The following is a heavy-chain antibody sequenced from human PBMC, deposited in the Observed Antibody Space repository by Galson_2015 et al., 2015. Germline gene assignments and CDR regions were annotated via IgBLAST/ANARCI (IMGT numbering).Heavy chain of an antibody. Sequence: SLRLSCAASGFTFSSYAMHWVRQAPGKGLEWVAVISYDGSNKYYADSVKGRFTISRDNSKNTLYLQMNSLRAEDTAVYYCARDGAPYCSGGSCYGRFDPWGQGTLVTVSS. CDR3: ARDGAPYCSGGSCYGRFDP. V-gene: IGHV3-30-3*01. CDR1: GFTFSSYA. D-gene: IGHD2-15*01. CDR2: ISYDGSNK. J-gene: IGHJ5*02.